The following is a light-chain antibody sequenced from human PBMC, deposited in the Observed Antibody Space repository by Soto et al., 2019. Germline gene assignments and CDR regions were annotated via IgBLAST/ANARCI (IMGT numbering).Light chain of an antibody. J-gene: IGLJ1*01. V-gene: IGLV2-23*03. CDR1: SSDVGSYNL. CDR3: CSYADYSTFV. CDR2: EGS. Sequence: QSALTQPASVSGSPGQSITISCTGTSSDVGSYNLVSWYRQHPGKAPKLMIYEGSKRPSGVSNRFSGSKSGNTGSLTISGLQAEDEADYYCCSYADYSTFVFGAGTKLTVL.